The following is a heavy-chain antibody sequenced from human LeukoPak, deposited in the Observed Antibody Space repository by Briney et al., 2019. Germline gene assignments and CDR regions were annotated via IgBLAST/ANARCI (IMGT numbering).Heavy chain of an antibody. D-gene: IGHD4-17*01. V-gene: IGHV3-7*03. J-gene: IGHJ3*01. Sequence: GGSLRLSCVASGFTFRSFWMSWVRQAPGKRREWVANIKQKGAEEYYMDSVKGRFTISRDQAKNSVYLQMNSLRVEDTAMYYCARYTAVSSPGAFDVWGQGTMVTVSS. CDR1: GFTFRSFW. CDR2: IKQKGAEE. CDR3: ARYTAVSSPGAFDV.